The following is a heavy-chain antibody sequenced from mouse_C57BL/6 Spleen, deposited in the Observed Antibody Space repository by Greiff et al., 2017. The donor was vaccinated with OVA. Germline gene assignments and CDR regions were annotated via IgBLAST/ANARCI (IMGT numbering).Heavy chain of an antibody. CDR1: GFNIKDDY. D-gene: IGHD1-1*01. CDR3: TGIITTVVATPY. CDR2: IDPENGDT. V-gene: IGHV14-4*01. J-gene: IGHJ3*01. Sequence: EVKVVESGAELVRPGASVKLSCTASGFNIKDDYMHWVKQRPEQGLEWIGWIDPENGDTEYASKFQGKATITADTSSNTAYLQLSSLTSEDTAVYYCTGIITTVVATPYWGQGTLVTVSA.